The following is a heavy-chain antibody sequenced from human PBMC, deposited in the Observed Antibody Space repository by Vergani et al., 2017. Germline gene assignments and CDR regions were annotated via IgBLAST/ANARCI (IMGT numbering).Heavy chain of an antibody. D-gene: IGHD6-19*01. V-gene: IGHV5-51*01. J-gene: IGHJ6*02. CDR3: ARQVAVAGKWWGPYYYYGMDV. Sequence: EVPLVQSGAEVKKPGESLKISCKGSGYSFTSYWIGWVRQMPGKGLEWMGIIYPGDSDTRYSPSFQGQVTISADKSISTAYLQWSSLKASDTAMYYCARQVAVAGKWWGPYYYYGMDVWGQGTTVTVSS. CDR2: IYPGDSDT. CDR1: GYSFTSYW.